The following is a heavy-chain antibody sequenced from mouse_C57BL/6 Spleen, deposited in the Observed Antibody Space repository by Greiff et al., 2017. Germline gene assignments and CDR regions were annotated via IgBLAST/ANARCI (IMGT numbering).Heavy chain of an antibody. CDR2: IYPGDGDT. J-gene: IGHJ2*01. Sequence: QVQLQQSGAELVKPGASVKISCKASGYAFSSYWMNWVKQRPGKGLEWIGQIYPGDGDTNYSGKFKGKATLTADKSSSTAYMQLSSLTSEDSAVYFCARHLGGVYFDYWGQGTTLTVSS. D-gene: IGHD3-1*01. CDR1: GYAFSSYW. V-gene: IGHV1-80*01. CDR3: ARHLGGVYFDY.